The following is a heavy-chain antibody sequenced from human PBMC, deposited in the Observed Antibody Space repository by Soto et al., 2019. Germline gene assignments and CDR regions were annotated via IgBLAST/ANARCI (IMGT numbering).Heavy chain of an antibody. Sequence: QVQLQESGPGLVKPSQTLSLTCTVSGGSISSGGYYWSWIRQHPGKGLEWIGYIYYSGSTYYNPSLRSRVTISVDTSKNQCSPKLSSVTAADTAVYYCASRGYSYGFSLGMDVWGQGTTVTVSS. D-gene: IGHD5-18*01. J-gene: IGHJ6*02. CDR3: ASRGYSYGFSLGMDV. CDR2: IYYSGST. CDR1: GGSISSGGYY. V-gene: IGHV4-31*03.